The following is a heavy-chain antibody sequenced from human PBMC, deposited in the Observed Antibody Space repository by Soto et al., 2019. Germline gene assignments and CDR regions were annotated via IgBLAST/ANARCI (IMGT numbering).Heavy chain of an antibody. CDR1: GDSISSSNSH. D-gene: IGHD3-3*02. J-gene: IGHJ3*02. V-gene: IGHV4-39*01. CDR3: VXYDRINMKPYSPEGFHI. CDR2: VYYGGAIFYSGNI. Sequence: AETLSLTCTVSGDSISSSNSHWGWTRQPPGKGLEYIGSVYYGGAIFYSGNIYYNPSLKSRVTISVDTSKNQFSLRLSSVTAAYTGVYSCVXYDRINMKPYSPEGFHIWGQGTMVTVSS.